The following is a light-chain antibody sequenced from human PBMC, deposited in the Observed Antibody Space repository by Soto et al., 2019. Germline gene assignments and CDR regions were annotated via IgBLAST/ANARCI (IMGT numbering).Light chain of an antibody. Sequence: DIVMTQSPDSLAVSLGERATINCKSSQSVLYSSNNKNYLAWYQQRPGQPPKLLIYWASTRESGVPDRFSGSGSGTDXTXTXTSXXXXDVAVYYCQQYESTPPTFGQGTKLEIK. J-gene: IGKJ2*01. V-gene: IGKV4-1*01. CDR3: QQYESTPPT. CDR1: QSVLYSSNNKNY. CDR2: WAS.